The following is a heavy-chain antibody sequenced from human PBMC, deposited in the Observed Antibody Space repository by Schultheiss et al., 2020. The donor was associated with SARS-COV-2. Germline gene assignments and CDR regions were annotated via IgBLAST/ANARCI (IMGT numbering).Heavy chain of an antibody. J-gene: IGHJ3*02. Sequence: LRLSCTVSGGSISSGSYYWSWIRQPAGKGLEWIGRIYTSGSTNYNPSLKSRVTISVDTSKNQFSLKLSSVTAADTAVYYCAGVPVTMVRGVITDGFDIWGQGTMVTVAS. D-gene: IGHD3-10*01. V-gene: IGHV4-61*02. CDR3: AGVPVTMVRGVITDGFDI. CDR1: GGSISSGSYY. CDR2: IYTSGST.